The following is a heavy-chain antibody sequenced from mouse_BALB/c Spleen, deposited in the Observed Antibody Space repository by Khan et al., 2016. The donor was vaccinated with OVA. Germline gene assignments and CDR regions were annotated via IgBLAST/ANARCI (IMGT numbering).Heavy chain of an antibody. CDR1: GYTFTNYG. CDR3: ARISSYWYFDV. J-gene: IGHJ1*01. Sequence: QIQLVQSGPELKKPGETVKISCKASGYTFTNYGMNWVKQAPGKALKWMGWINTYTGEPTYADDFKGRFALSLEASASTAYLQINNLKNEDVATXFCARISSYWYFDVWGAGTTVTVSS. V-gene: IGHV9-1*02. D-gene: IGHD6-2*01. CDR2: INTYTGEP.